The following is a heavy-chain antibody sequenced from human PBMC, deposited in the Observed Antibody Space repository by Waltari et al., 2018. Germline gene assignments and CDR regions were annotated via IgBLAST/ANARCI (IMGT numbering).Heavy chain of an antibody. J-gene: IGHJ4*02. CDR3: AKDTSRVPLPLGTTLFDY. CDR1: GFTFSSYG. CDR2: IRYDGSNK. V-gene: IGHV3-30*02. Sequence: QVQLVESGGGVVQPGGSLRLSCEASGFTFSSYGMHWVRQAPGKGLEWVAFIRYDGSNKYYADSVKGRFTISRDNSKNTLYLQMNSLRAEDTAVYYCAKDTSRVPLPLGTTLFDYWGQGTLVTVSS. D-gene: IGHD2-21*02.